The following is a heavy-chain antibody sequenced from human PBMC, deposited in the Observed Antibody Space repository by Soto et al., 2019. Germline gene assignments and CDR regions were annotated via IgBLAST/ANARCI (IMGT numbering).Heavy chain of an antibody. J-gene: IGHJ5*02. Sequence: GGSLRLSCAASGFSFRTYSMNWVRQAPGRGLEWVSSITSNSNDRYYADSVRGRFTISRDNAKNSLYLQMNSLRPEDTAMYFCASSYNWYEAWGQGTLVTGLL. CDR1: GFSFRTYS. CDR3: ASSYNWYEA. V-gene: IGHV3-21*06. CDR2: ITSNSNDR. D-gene: IGHD2-15*01.